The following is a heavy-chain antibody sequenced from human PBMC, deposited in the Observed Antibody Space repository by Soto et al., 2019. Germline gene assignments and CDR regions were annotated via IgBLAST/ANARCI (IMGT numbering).Heavy chain of an antibody. CDR3: AGLHYGSGSYDY. J-gene: IGHJ4*02. V-gene: IGHV4-34*01. D-gene: IGHD3-10*01. Sequence: QVQLQQWGAGLLKPSETLSLTCAVYGGSFSGYYWSWIRQPPGKGLEWIGEINHSGSTNYNPSLKCRVTISVDTSKNQFSRTLSSVTASDTAVYFCAGLHYGSGSYDYWGQGTLVTVAS. CDR1: GGSFSGYY. CDR2: INHSGST.